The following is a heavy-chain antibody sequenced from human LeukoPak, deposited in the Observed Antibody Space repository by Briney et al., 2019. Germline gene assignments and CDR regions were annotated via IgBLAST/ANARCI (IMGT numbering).Heavy chain of an antibody. D-gene: IGHD4-23*01. CDR1: GGSFSGYY. CDR3: ARTRDYGGNKKYYYYYYMDV. V-gene: IGHV4-34*01. J-gene: IGHJ6*03. Sequence: SETLSLTCAVYGGSFSGYYWSWIRQPPGKGLEWIGEINHSGSTNYNPSLKSRVTISVDTSKYQISLKLSSVTAADTAVYYCARTRDYGGNKKYYYYYYMDVWGKGTTVTVSS. CDR2: INHSGST.